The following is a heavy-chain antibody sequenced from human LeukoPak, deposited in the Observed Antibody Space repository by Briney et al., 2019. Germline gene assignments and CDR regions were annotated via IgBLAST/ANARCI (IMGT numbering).Heavy chain of an antibody. J-gene: IGHJ4*02. CDR2: ISGSGGGT. V-gene: IGHV3-23*01. CDR3: AKRGVVIRVILVGFHKEAYYFDS. CDR1: GITLSNYG. D-gene: IGHD3-22*01. Sequence: HPGGSLRLSCAVSGITLSNYGMSWVRQAPGKGLEWVAGISGSGGGTNYAGSVKGRFTISRDNPKNTLYLQMNSLRAGDTAVYFCAKRGVVIRVILVGFHKEAYYFDSWGQGALVTVSS.